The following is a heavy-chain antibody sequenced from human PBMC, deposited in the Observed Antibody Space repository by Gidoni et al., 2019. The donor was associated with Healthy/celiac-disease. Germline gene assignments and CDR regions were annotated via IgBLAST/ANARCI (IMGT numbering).Heavy chain of an antibody. CDR1: GFTFDDYA. J-gene: IGHJ4*02. CDR3: AKEYTYYYGSSGSPFDY. V-gene: IGHV3-9*01. Sequence: EVQLVESGGGLVQPGRSLRLSCAASGFTFDDYAMHWVRQAPGKGLEWVSGISWNSGSIGYADSVKGRFTISRDNAKNSLYLQMNRLRAEDTALYYCAKEYTYYYGSSGSPFDYWGQGTLVTVSS. D-gene: IGHD3-22*01. CDR2: ISWNSGSI.